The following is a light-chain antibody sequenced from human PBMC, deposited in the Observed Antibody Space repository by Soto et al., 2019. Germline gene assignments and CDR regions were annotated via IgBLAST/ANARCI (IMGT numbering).Light chain of an antibody. V-gene: IGLV2-23*01. CDR2: EGS. CDR3: CSYGGSRTLV. Sequence: QSALTQPASVSGSPGQSITISCTGTSSDVGSYNLVSWYQQHPGKAPKIMIYEGSKRPSGVSNRFSGSKSGNTASQTISGLQAEDEADYYCCSYGGSRTLVFGGGTKLTVL. CDR1: SSDVGSYNL. J-gene: IGLJ2*01.